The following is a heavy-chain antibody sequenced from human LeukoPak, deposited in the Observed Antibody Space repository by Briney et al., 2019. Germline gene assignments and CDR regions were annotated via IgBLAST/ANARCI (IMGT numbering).Heavy chain of an antibody. CDR1: GFTFSDCD. J-gene: IGHJ4*02. CDR2: ISYRTSHI. D-gene: IGHD6-13*01. V-gene: IGHV3-21*01. Sequence: GWSLRLSCTASGFTFSDCDMNWFRQAPGKGLEWVSSISYRTSHIYYADSVKGRFTISRDNAKNSLYLQMDSLRAEDTAVYFCGRAFPPLRTAAAGDYWGQGTLVTVSS. CDR3: GRAFPPLRTAAAGDY.